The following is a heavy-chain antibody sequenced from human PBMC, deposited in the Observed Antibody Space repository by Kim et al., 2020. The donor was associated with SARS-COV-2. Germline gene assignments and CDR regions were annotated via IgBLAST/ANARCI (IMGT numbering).Heavy chain of an antibody. V-gene: IGHV5-10-1*01. J-gene: IGHJ4*02. CDR2: IDPSDSYT. CDR3: ARLLLQRTSYSSGWYPPRGREDY. Sequence: GESLKISCKGSGYSFTSYWISWVRQMPGKGLEWMGRIDPSDSYTNYSPSFQGHVTISADKSISTAYLQWSSLKASDTAMYYCARLLLQRTSYSSGWYPPRGREDYWGQGTLVTVSS. CDR1: GYSFTSYW. D-gene: IGHD6-19*01.